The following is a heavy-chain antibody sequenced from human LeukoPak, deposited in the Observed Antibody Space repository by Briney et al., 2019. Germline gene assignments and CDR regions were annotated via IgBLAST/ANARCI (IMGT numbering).Heavy chain of an antibody. Sequence: GSLRLSCAASGFTFSSNWMSWVRQTPGKGLEWVANIKHDGSEKYYVDSVKGRFTISRDNAKNSLYLQMNSLRVEDTAVCYCAKYTAGWEYWGQGTLVTVSS. V-gene: IGHV3-7*05. CDR1: GFTFSSNW. D-gene: IGHD1-26*01. CDR3: AKYTAGWEY. CDR2: IKHDGSEK. J-gene: IGHJ4*02.